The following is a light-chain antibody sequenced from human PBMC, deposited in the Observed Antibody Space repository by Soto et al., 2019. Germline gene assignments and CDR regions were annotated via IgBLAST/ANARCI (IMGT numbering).Light chain of an antibody. CDR2: LGS. CDR3: MQALQAPLT. CDR1: QSLLNSNGYNY. Sequence: DIVVTQSPLSLVVAPGEPASISCRSSQSLLNSNGYNYLDWYLQKPGQSPQLLIYLGSSRASGVPDRFSGSGSGTDFTLTISRVEDEDVGFYYCMQALQAPLTLGHGTKVDIK. J-gene: IGKJ1*01. V-gene: IGKV2-28*01.